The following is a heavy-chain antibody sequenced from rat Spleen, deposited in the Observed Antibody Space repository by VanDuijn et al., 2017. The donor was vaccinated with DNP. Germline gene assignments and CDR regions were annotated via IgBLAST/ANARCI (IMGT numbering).Heavy chain of an antibody. J-gene: IGHJ3*01. D-gene: IGHD1-1*01. Sequence: EVQLQESGPGLVKPSQSLSLTCSVTGYSITSNYWAWIRKFPGNKMEWMGYINYSGNTGYNPSLKSRIPITRDASKNQFFLQLNSVNTADTATYYCARWDHYIGFAYWGQGTLVTVSS. CDR1: GYSITSNY. CDR3: ARWDHYIGFAY. V-gene: IGHV3-1*01. CDR2: INYSGNT.